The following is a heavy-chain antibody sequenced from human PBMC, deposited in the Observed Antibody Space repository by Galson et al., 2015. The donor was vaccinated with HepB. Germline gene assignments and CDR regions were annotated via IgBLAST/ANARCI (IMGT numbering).Heavy chain of an antibody. CDR3: ASRYCSGGSCYPGGVWFDP. Sequence: SLRLSCAASGFTFSSYEMNWVRQAPGKGLEWVSYISSSGSTIYYADSVKGRFTISRDNAKNSLYLQMNSLRAEDTAVHYCASRYCSGGSCYPGGVWFDPWGQGTLVTVSS. D-gene: IGHD2-15*01. CDR2: ISSSGSTI. V-gene: IGHV3-48*03. CDR1: GFTFSSYE. J-gene: IGHJ5*02.